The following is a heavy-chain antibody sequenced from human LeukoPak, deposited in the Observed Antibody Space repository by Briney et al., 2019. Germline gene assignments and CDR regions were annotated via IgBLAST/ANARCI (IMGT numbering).Heavy chain of an antibody. CDR3: ASTEYVASHFDQ. CDR1: GFTFSRYW. Sequence: GGSLRLSCAASGFTFSRYWMHWVRQTPGKGLVWVSLINSDGTTTFYADSVKGRFTISRDNARNKLYLQMSSLRAEDTAVYYCASTEYVASHFDQWGQGTLLPLFS. CDR2: INSDGTTT. J-gene: IGHJ4*02. D-gene: IGHD6-6*01. V-gene: IGHV3-74*01.